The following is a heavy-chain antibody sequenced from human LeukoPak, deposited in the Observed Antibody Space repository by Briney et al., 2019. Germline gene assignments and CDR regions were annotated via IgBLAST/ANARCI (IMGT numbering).Heavy chain of an antibody. V-gene: IGHV4-59*01. CDR1: GGSINNYY. CDR2: IHYTGST. J-gene: IGHJ3*02. Sequence: TETLSLTCTVSGGSINNYYWSWIRQPPGKGLEWIGYIHYTGSTNYNASLKSRVTISVDTSKNQFSLRLTSVTAVDTAIYYCARGLLGATRAFDMWGQGTMVIVSS. CDR3: ARGLLGATRAFDM. D-gene: IGHD1-26*01.